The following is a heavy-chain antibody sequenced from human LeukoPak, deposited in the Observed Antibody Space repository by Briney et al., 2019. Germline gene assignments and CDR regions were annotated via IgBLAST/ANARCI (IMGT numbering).Heavy chain of an antibody. D-gene: IGHD6-6*01. Sequence: VGSLRLSCEASGFTFSSYWMSWVRQAPGKGLEWVANIKQNGSEKYYVDSVKGRFTISRDNAKNSLYLQMNSLRAEDTAVYYCARRRSSSSSLRKYYFDYWGQGTLVTVSS. J-gene: IGHJ4*02. CDR1: GFTFSSYW. CDR2: IKQNGSEK. V-gene: IGHV3-7*01. CDR3: ARRRSSSSSLRKYYFDY.